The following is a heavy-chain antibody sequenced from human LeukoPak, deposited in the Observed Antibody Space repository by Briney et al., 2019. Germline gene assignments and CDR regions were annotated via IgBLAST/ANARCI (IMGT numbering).Heavy chain of an antibody. V-gene: IGHV3-30-3*01. CDR2: ISYDGSNK. CDR1: GFTFSSYA. J-gene: IGHJ6*02. Sequence: GGSLRLSCAASGFTFSSYAMHWVRQAPGKGLEWVAVISYDGSNKYYADSVEGRFTISRDNSKNTLYLQMNSLRAEDTAVYYCARNDYGDYIAYYGMDVWGQGTTVTVSS. D-gene: IGHD4-17*01. CDR3: ARNDYGDYIAYYGMDV.